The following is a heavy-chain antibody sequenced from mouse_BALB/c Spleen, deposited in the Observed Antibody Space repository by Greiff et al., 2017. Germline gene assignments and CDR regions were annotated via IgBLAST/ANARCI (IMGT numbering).Heavy chain of an antibody. CDR1: GFTFSSFG. V-gene: IGHV5-17*02. CDR2: ISSGSSTI. Sequence: EVKLVESGGGLVQPGGSRKLSCAASGFTFSSFGMHWVRQAPEKGLEWVAYISSGSSTIYYADTVKGRFTISRDNPKNTLFLQMTSLRSEDTAMYYCARTPNYSKIYFDYWGQGTTLTVSS. D-gene: IGHD2-5*01. J-gene: IGHJ2*01. CDR3: ARTPNYSKIYFDY.